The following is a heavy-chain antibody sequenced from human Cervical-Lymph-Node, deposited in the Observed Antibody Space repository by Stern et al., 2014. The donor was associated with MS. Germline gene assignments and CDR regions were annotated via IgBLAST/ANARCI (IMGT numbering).Heavy chain of an antibody. CDR2: IYYSGST. CDR3: ARGDYDFWSGYPLYYGMDV. CDR1: GGSISSGGYY. V-gene: IGHV4-31*03. D-gene: IGHD3-3*01. Sequence: VQLQESGPGLVKPSQTLSLTCTVSGGSISSGGYYWSWIRQHPGKGLEWIGYIYYSGSTYYNPSLKSRVTISVDTSKNQFSLKLSSVTAADTAVYYCARGDYDFWSGYPLYYGMDVWGQGTTVTVSS. J-gene: IGHJ6*02.